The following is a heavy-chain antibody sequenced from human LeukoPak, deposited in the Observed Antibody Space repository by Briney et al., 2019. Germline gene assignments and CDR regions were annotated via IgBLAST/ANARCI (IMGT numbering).Heavy chain of an antibody. J-gene: IGHJ4*02. CDR1: GGSISSGGYY. V-gene: IGHV4-31*03. Sequence: PSETLFLTCTVSGGSISSGGYYWSWIRQHPGKGLEWIGYIYYSGSTYYNPSLKSRVTISVDTSKNQFSLKLSSVTAADTAVYYCARAQGGWFGEFHFDYWGQGTLVTVSS. CDR3: ARAQGGWFGEFHFDY. D-gene: IGHD3-10*01. CDR2: IYYSGST.